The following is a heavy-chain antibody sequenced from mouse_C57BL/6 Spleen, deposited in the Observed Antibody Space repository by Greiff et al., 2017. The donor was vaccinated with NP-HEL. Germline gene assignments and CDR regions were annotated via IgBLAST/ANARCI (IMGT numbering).Heavy chain of an antibody. V-gene: IGHV1-78*01. J-gene: IGHJ4*01. CDR1: GYTFTDHT. Sequence: VQLQQSDAELVKPGASVKISCKVSGYTFTDHTIHWMKQRPEQGLEWIGYIYPRDGSTKYNEKFKGKATLTADKSSSTAYMQLNSLTSEDSAVYFCARLNYGSSYSYAMDYWGQGTSVTVSS. CDR3: ARLNYGSSYSYAMDY. CDR2: IYPRDGST. D-gene: IGHD1-1*01.